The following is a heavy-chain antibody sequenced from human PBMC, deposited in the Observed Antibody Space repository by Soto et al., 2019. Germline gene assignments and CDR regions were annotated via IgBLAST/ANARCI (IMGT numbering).Heavy chain of an antibody. CDR2: IYHSGST. V-gene: IGHV4-4*02. CDR1: SGSISSSNW. D-gene: IGHD5-18*01. Sequence: SETLSLTCAVSSGSISSSNWWSWVRQPPGKGLEWIGEIYHSGSTNYNPSLKSRVTISVDKSKNQFSLKLSSVTAADTAVYYCARRGYSYAQYYFDYWGQGTLVTVSS. J-gene: IGHJ4*02. CDR3: ARRGYSYAQYYFDY.